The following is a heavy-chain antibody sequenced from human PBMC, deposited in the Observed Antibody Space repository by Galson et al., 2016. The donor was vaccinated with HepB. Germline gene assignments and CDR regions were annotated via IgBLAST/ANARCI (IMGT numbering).Heavy chain of an antibody. CDR3: AHARLGNSSYDYLDY. V-gene: IGHV2-5*02. Sequence: PALVKPTQSLTLTCTFSGFSLNTNGMGVGWIRQPPGKALEWLGIIYWDDDKRYRPSLRSRLTVARDTSKSQVVLTMTNLDPVDTATYFCAHARLGNSSYDYLDYWGLGTLVSVSS. D-gene: IGHD5-12*01. CDR2: IYWDDDK. CDR1: GFSLNTNGMG. J-gene: IGHJ4*02.